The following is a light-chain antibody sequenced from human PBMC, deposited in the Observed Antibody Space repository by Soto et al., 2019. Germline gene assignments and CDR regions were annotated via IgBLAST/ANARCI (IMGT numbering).Light chain of an antibody. V-gene: IGLV2-8*01. CDR2: EVN. CDR1: SIDVGAYNS. CDR3: NSHGGSNNFWV. J-gene: IGLJ3*02. Sequence: QSALTQPPSASGSPGQSVTISCTGTSIDVGAYNSVSWYQQHPGKAPRLMIYEVNKRPSGVPDRFSGSKSGNTASLTVSGLQAEDEADYYCNSHGGSNNFWVFGGGTTLTVL.